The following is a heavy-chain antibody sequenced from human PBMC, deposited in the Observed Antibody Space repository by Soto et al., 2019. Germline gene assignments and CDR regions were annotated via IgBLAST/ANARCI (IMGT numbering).Heavy chain of an antibody. D-gene: IGHD6-19*01. CDR3: ARMYNSGFYRPEGDYFFYGMGV. V-gene: IGHV4-4*07. Sequence: SETLSLTCTVSGDSISDYYWSWIRQPAGKGLEWIGRFYYSGNTKSNPSLKSRVTMSADTSKNQFSLSLRSVTAADSAIYYCARMYNSGFYRPEGDYFFYGMGVWGQGTTVTVSS. CDR1: GDSISDYY. CDR2: FYYSGNT. J-gene: IGHJ6*02.